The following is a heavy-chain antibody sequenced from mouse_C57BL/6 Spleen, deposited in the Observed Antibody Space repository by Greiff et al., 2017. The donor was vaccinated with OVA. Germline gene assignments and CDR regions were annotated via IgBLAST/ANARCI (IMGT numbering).Heavy chain of an antibody. CDR3: ARSKNWDDAMDY. J-gene: IGHJ4*01. D-gene: IGHD4-1*01. CDR1: GYAFSSSW. Sequence: VQLQQSGPELVKPGASVKISCKASGYAFSSSWMNWVKQRPGKGLEWIGRIYPGDGDTNYNGKFKGKATLTADKSSSTAYMQLSSLTSEDSAVYFCARSKNWDDAMDYWGQGTSVTVSS. CDR2: IYPGDGDT. V-gene: IGHV1-82*01.